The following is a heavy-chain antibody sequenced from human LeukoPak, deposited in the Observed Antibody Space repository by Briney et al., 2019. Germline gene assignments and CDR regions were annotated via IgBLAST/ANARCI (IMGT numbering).Heavy chain of an antibody. CDR3: AKNPYGSGSSPYYFDY. D-gene: IGHD3-10*01. Sequence: PGGSLRLSCTASGFTFSDYAMSWVRQAPGKGLEWVSAISDSGSNTYFADSLKGRFTISRDNSKNTLYLQMNSLRAEDTAVYYCAKNPYGSGSSPYYFDYWGQGTLVTVSS. J-gene: IGHJ4*02. CDR1: GFTFSDYA. V-gene: IGHV3-23*01. CDR2: ISDSGSNT.